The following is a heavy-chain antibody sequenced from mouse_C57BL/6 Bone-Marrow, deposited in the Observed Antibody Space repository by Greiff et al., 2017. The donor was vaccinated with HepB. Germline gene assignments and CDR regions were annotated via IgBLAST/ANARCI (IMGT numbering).Heavy chain of an antibody. D-gene: IGHD1-1*01. V-gene: IGHV1-82*01. J-gene: IGHJ4*01. CDR1: GYAFSSSW. CDR3: ATRGYGSSSFAMDY. CDR2: IYPGDGDT. Sequence: QVQLKESGPELVKPGASVKISCKASGYAFSSSWMNWVQQRPGKGLEWIGRIYPGDGDTNYNGKFKGQATLTADKSSSTAYMQRSRLTSEDSAVYFCATRGYGSSSFAMDYWGKGTSVTVSS.